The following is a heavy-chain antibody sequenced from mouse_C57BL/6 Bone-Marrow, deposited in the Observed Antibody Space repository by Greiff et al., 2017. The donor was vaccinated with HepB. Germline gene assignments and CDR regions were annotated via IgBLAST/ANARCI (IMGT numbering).Heavy chain of an antibody. Sequence: VQLQQSGPELVKPGASVKMSCKASGYTFTDYNMHWVKQSHGKSLEWIGYINPNNGGTSYNQKFKGKATLTVNKSSSTAYMELRSLTSEDSAVYYCARTGYYGSSGFAYGGQGTLVTVSA. CDR2: INPNNGGT. V-gene: IGHV1-22*01. CDR1: GYTFTDYN. CDR3: ARTGYYGSSGFAY. D-gene: IGHD1-1*01. J-gene: IGHJ3*01.